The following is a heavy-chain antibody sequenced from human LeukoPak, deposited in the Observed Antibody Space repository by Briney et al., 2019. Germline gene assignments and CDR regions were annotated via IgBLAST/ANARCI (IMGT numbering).Heavy chain of an antibody. D-gene: IGHD4-17*01. V-gene: IGHV3-23*01. CDR3: AKNKRDFGDYWYYFDS. CDR1: GFTFSSYA. J-gene: IGHJ4*02. CDR2: IGGGRGSP. Sequence: PGGSLRLSCAASGFTFSSYAMTWVRQAPGKGLEWVSTIGGGRGSPYFADSVKGRFSISRDNSKNTLYLQMDSLRAEDTALYYCAKNKRDFGDYWYYFDSWGQGTLVTVSS.